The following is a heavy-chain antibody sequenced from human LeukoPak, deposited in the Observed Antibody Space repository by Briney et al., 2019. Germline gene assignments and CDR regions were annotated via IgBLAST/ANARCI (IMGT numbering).Heavy chain of an antibody. V-gene: IGHV5-51*01. D-gene: IGHD1-26*01. CDR3: AMTSGSYYFDQ. J-gene: IGHJ4*02. CDR2: IYPGDSDT. CDR1: EYSSTSYW. Sequence: GESLKISWKRSEYSSTSYWIGWVRQMPGKGLEWMGIIYPGDSDTRYNPSFQGQVTISADKSTSTAHLQWSSLRASDTAMYYCAMTSGSYYFDQWGQGTLVAVSS.